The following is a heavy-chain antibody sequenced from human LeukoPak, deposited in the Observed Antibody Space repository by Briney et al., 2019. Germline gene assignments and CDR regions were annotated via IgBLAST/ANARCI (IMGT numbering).Heavy chain of an antibody. CDR3: ARLDYYDSSCYLDY. CDR2: IYYSGST. D-gene: IGHD3-22*01. Sequence: PSETLSLTCTVSGSSISSSSYYWGWIRQPPGKGLEWIGSIYYSGSTYYNPSLKSRVTISVDTSKNQFSLKLSSVTAADTAVYYCARLDYYDSSCYLDYWGQGTLVTVSS. V-gene: IGHV4-39*01. J-gene: IGHJ4*02. CDR1: GSSISSSSYY.